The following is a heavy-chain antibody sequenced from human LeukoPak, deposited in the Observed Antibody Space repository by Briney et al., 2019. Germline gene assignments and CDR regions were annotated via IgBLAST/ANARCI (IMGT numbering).Heavy chain of an antibody. D-gene: IGHD6-13*01. V-gene: IGHV1-18*01. J-gene: IGHJ5*02. CDR3: ARVVGSSSWDNWLDP. Sequence: ASVKVSCKASGYTFTSYGISWVRQAPGQGLEWMGWISAYNGNTNYAQKLQGRVTMTTDTSTSTAYMELRSLRSDDTAVYYCARVVGSSSWDNWLDPWGQGTLVTVSS. CDR1: GYTFTSYG. CDR2: ISAYNGNT.